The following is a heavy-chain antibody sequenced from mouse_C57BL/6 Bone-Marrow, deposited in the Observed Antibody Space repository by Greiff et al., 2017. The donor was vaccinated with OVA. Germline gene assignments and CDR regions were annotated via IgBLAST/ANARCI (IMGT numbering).Heavy chain of an antibody. D-gene: IGHD4-1*01. J-gene: IGHJ4*01. CDR1: GYSFTSYY. Sequence: VQLQQSGPELVKPGASVKISCKASGYSFTSYYIHWVKQRPGQGLEWIGWIYPGSGNTKYNEKFKGKATLTADTSSSTAYMQLSSLTSEDSAVYYCARPNWDAMDYWGQGTSVTVSS. CDR2: IYPGSGNT. V-gene: IGHV1-66*01. CDR3: ARPNWDAMDY.